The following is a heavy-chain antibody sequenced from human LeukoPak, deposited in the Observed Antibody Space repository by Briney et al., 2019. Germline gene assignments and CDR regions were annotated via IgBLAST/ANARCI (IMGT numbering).Heavy chain of an antibody. V-gene: IGHV4-30-2*01. CDR3: ARGFYGAGSHFDY. CDR1: GGSISSGDFP. CDR2: IFHTGHT. J-gene: IGHJ4*02. D-gene: IGHD3-10*01. Sequence: PSETLSLTCAVSGGSISSGDFPWSWIRQPPGKGLEWIGYIFHTGHTSYNPSLKSRVTISVDMSKNQLSLWLTSVTAADTAVYYCARGFYGAGSHFDYWGQGTLVTVSS.